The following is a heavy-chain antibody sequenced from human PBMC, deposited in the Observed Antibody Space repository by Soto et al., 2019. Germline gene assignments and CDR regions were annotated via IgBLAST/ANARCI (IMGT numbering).Heavy chain of an antibody. V-gene: IGHV4-30-4*01. CDR3: ARERSSSSSYFDY. CDR1: GGSISSGDYY. CDR2: IYYSGST. Sequence: PSETLSLTCTVSGGSISSGDYYWSWIRQPPGKGLEWIGYIYYSGSTYYNPSLKSRVTISVDTSKNQFSLKLSSVTAADTAVYYCARERSSSSSYFDYWGQGTLVTVSS. J-gene: IGHJ4*02. D-gene: IGHD6-6*01.